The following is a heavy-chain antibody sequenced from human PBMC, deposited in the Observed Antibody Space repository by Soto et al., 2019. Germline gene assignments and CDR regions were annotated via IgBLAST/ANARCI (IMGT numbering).Heavy chain of an antibody. Sequence: QVQLVQSGAEVKKPGSSLKVSCKASGYTFIGFYMHWVRQAPGQGLEWMGWINPKSGDTEYAQNFQGWVTITRDTSISTAYMEVSRLKSDDTAVYYCASGGSTVTREFDYWGQGTLVSVSS. D-gene: IGHD4-17*01. V-gene: IGHV1-2*04. CDR3: ASGGSTVTREFDY. J-gene: IGHJ4*02. CDR2: INPKSGDT. CDR1: GYTFIGFY.